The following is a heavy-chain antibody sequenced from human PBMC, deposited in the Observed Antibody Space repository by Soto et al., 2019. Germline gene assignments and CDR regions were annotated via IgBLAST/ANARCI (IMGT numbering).Heavy chain of an antibody. CDR3: ARHPGPPRYDGMDV. CDR2: IDPSDSYT. J-gene: IGHJ6*02. Sequence: PGECLKSSCKGSGYSFTSYWISWVRQMPVKGLEWMGRIDPSDSYTNYSPSFQGHVTISADKSISTAYLQWSSLKASDTAMYYCARHPGPPRYDGMDVWGQGTTVTVSS. CDR1: GYSFTSYW. V-gene: IGHV5-10-1*01.